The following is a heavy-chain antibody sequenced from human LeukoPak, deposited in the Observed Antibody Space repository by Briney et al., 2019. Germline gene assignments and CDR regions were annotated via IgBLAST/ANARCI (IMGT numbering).Heavy chain of an antibody. V-gene: IGHV1-69*05. CDR2: IIPIFGTA. J-gene: IGHJ5*02. CDR1: GYTFTSYG. D-gene: IGHD6-13*01. Sequence: ASVKVSCKASGYTFTSYGISWVRQAPGQGLEWMGGIIPIFGTANYAQKFQGRVTITTDESTSTAYMELSSLRSEDTAVYYCARRHSSSWYAPGLQGFDPWGQGTLVTVSS. CDR3: ARRHSSSWYAPGLQGFDP.